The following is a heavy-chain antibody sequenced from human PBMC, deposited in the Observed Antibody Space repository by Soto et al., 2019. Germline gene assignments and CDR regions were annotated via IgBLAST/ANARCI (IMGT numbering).Heavy chain of an antibody. CDR2: ISVYNANT. V-gene: IGHV1-18*01. CDR1: DHTLTSYD. J-gene: IGHJ4*02. CDR3: ARLGGSGRRDLDY. D-gene: IGHD3-10*01. Sequence: AAVKVSCKTSDHTLTSYDISWVRQAPGQGLEWMGWISVYNANTNYAQKFQDRVTVTTDTSTSTAYMELRSLRSDDTAVYFCARLGGSGRRDLDYWGQGALVTVSS.